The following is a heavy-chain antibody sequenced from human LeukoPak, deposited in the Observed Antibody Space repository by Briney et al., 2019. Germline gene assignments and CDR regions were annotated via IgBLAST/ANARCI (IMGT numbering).Heavy chain of an antibody. D-gene: IGHD6-13*01. CDR2: INHSGST. J-gene: IGHJ4*02. Sequence: SETLSLTCAVYGGSFSGYYWSWIRQPPGKGLEWIGEINHSGSTNYNPSLKSRVTISVDTSKNQFSLKLSSVTAADTAVYYCARDSSSWYQNPFDYWGQGTLVTVSS. CDR1: GGSFSGYY. V-gene: IGHV4-34*01. CDR3: ARDSSSWYQNPFDY.